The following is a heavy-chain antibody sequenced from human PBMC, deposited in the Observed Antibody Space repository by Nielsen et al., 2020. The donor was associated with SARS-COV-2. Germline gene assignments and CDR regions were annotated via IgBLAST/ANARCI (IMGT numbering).Heavy chain of an antibody. CDR1: GFTFDDYA. CDR3: AKADAFDI. V-gene: IGHV3-9*01. J-gene: IGHJ3*02. CDR2: ISWNSGSI. Sequence: SLKISCAASGFTFDDYAMHWVRQAPGEGLEWVSGISWNSGSIAYAESVKGRFTISRDNAKNSLYLQMNSLRAEDTALYYCAKADAFDIWGQGTMVTVSS.